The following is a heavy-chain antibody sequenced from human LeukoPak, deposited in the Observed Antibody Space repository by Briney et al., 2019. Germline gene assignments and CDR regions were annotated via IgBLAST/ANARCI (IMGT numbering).Heavy chain of an antibody. Sequence: ASVKVSCKASGGTFSSYAISWVRQAPGQGLEWMGGIIPIFGTANYAQKFQGRVTITADESTSTAYMELSSLRSEDTAVYYCARVTPAVLGAFDIWGQGTMVTVSS. CDR1: GGTFSSYA. CDR3: ARVTPAVLGAFDI. V-gene: IGHV1-69*13. J-gene: IGHJ3*02. CDR2: IIPIFGTA. D-gene: IGHD4-23*01.